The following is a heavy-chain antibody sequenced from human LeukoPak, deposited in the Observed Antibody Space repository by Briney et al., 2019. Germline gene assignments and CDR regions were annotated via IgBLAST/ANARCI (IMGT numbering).Heavy chain of an antibody. CDR2: IYTSGST. J-gene: IGHJ4*02. Sequence: SETLSLTCTVSGGSLSSGSYYWSWIRQPAGKGLEWIGRIYTSGSTNYNPSLKSRVTISVDTSKNQFSLKLSSVTAADTAVYYCARDDTAMVNYWGQGTLVTVSS. D-gene: IGHD5-18*01. CDR3: ARDDTAMVNY. CDR1: GGSLSSGSYY. V-gene: IGHV4-61*02.